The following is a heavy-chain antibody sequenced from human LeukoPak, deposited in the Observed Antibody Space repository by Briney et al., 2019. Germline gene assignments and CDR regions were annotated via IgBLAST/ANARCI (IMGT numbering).Heavy chain of an antibody. D-gene: IGHD1-26*01. V-gene: IGHV4-38-2*02. CDR3: ARELGGATDFSWFDP. J-gene: IGHJ5*02. Sequence: PSETLSLTCTVSGYSISSGYYWGWIRQPPGKGLEWIGSIYNSGSTYYNPSLKSRVTISVDTSKNQFSLKLSSVTAADTAVYYCARELGGATDFSWFDPWGQGTLVTVSS. CDR2: IYNSGST. CDR1: GYSISSGYY.